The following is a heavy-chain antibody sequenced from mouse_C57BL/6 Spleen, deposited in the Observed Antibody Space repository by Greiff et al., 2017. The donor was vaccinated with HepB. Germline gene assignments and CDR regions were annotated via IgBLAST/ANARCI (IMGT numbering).Heavy chain of an antibody. V-gene: IGHV3-6*01. CDR1: GYSITSCYY. CDR2: ITYDGSN. J-gene: IGHJ2*01. CDR3: AKDDGYYVHFDY. Sequence: EVKLMESGPGLVKPSQSLSLTCSVSGYSITSCYYWNWIRQFPGNKLEWMGYITYDGSNNYNPSLKNRTSITRDKSNNQFFLKLNSVTTEDTATYYCAKDDGYYVHFDYWGQGTTLTVSS. D-gene: IGHD2-3*01.